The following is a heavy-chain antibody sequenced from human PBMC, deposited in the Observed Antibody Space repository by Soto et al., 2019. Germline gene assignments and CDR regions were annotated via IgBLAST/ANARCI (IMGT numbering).Heavy chain of an antibody. J-gene: IGHJ6*02. V-gene: IGHV3-11*01. CDR1: GFTSSDYY. Sequence: QVQLVESGGALVKPGGSLRLSCAASGFTSSDYYMSWIRQAPGKGLEYISYISSSGNTIYNADSVRGRFTISRDDAKNSLYLQMNSLRAEDTAVYYCARDRSSSWYGRGYHYYGMDVWGQGTTVTVSS. CDR2: ISSSGNTI. D-gene: IGHD6-13*01. CDR3: ARDRSSSWYGRGYHYYGMDV.